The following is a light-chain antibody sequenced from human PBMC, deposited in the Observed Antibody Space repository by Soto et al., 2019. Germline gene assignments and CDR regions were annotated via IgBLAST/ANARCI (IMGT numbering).Light chain of an antibody. J-gene: IGLJ2*01. CDR1: NIGSKS. V-gene: IGLV3-21*02. Sequence: SYELTQPPSVSVAPGQTARITWGGNNIGSKSVHWYQQKPGQAPVLVVYDDSDRPSGIPERFSGSNSGNTATLTISRVEAGDEADYYCQVWDSSSDPYVVFGGGTKLTVL. CDR3: QVWDSSSDPYVV. CDR2: DDS.